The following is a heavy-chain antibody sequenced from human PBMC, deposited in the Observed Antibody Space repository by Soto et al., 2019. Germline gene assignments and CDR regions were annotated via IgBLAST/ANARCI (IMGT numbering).Heavy chain of an antibody. D-gene: IGHD6-13*01. CDR2: ISYDGSNK. V-gene: IGHV3-30-3*01. CDR3: AREISSSWYRSRSYYYYGMDV. CDR1: GFTFSSYA. Sequence: SLRLSCAASGFTFSSYAMHWVRQAPGKGLEWVAVISYDGSNKYYADSVKGRFTISRDNSKNTLYLQMNSLRAEDTAVYYCAREISSSWYRSRSYYYYGMDVWGQGTTVTVSS. J-gene: IGHJ6*02.